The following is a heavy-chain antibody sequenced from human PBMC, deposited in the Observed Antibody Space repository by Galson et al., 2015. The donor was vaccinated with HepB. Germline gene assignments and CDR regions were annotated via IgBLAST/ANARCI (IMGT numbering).Heavy chain of an antibody. Sequence: SLRLSCAASGFTFSSYGMHWVRQAPGKGLEWVAVISYDGSNKYYADSVKGRFTISRDNSKNTLYLQMNSLRAEDTAVYYCANDYGEGILDYWGQGTLVTVSS. CDR1: GFTFSSYG. CDR3: ANDYGEGILDY. J-gene: IGHJ4*02. CDR2: ISYDGSNK. V-gene: IGHV3-30*18. D-gene: IGHD4-17*01.